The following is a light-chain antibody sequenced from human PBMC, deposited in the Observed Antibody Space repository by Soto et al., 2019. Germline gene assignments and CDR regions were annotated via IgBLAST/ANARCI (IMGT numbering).Light chain of an antibody. CDR1: SSDVGGYHY. CDR3: SSYAGSNTDV. CDR2: EVS. Sequence: QSALTQPPSASGSPGQSVTISCTGTSSDVGGYHYVSWYQQHPGKAPKLMIYEVSKRPSGVPDRFSGSKSGNTASLTVSGRQAEDEADYYCSSYAGSNTDVFGTGTKLTVL. V-gene: IGLV2-8*01. J-gene: IGLJ1*01.